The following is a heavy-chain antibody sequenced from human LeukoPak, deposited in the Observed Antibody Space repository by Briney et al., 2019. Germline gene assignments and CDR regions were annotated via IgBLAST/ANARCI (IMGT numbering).Heavy chain of an antibody. Sequence: GGSQRLSCAASGFTFSSYAMHWVRQAPGKGLEWVAVISYDGSNKYYADSVKGRFTISRDNSKNTLYLQMNSLRAEDTAVYYCARVYSGDTAMVFDYWGQGTLVTVSS. CDR3: ARVYSGDTAMVFDY. CDR2: ISYDGSNK. J-gene: IGHJ4*02. D-gene: IGHD5-18*01. CDR1: GFTFSSYA. V-gene: IGHV3-30*04.